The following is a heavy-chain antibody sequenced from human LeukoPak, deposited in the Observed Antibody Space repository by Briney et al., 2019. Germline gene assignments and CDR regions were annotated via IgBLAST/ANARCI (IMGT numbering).Heavy chain of an antibody. D-gene: IGHD4-17*01. CDR2: IKQDGGAK. V-gene: IGHV3-7*01. J-gene: IGHJ6*03. CDR3: ARDGAGYGYYMDV. Sequence: GGSLRLSCAASGFTFNSYWMSWVRQAPGKGREWVANIKQDGGAKYYVDSVKGRFTISRDNAKNSLYLQMNSLRAEDTAVYYCARDGAGYGYYMDVWGKGTTVTVSS. CDR1: GFTFNSYW.